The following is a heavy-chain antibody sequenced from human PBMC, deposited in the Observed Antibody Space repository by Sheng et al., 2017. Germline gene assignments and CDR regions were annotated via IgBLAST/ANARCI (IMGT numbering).Heavy chain of an antibody. CDR3: ARRGARRGVWDV. V-gene: IGHV4-59*01. D-gene: IGHD6-13*01. Sequence: QVQLQESGPGLVKPSETLSLTCTVSGGSISSYYWSWIRQPPGKGLEWIGYIYYSGSTNYNPSLKSRVTISVDTSKNQFSLKLSSVTAADTAVYYCARRGARRGVWDVWGQGTTGHRSP. CDR2: IYYSGST. J-gene: IGHJ6*02. CDR1: GGSISSYY.